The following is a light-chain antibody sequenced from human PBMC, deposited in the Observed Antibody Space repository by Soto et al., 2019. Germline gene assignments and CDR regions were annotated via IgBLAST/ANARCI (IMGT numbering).Light chain of an antibody. CDR3: QQYGSSSYT. Sequence: DIVLTQSPDTLSLSPGERATLSCRASQSVSSNYLAWYQQKPGRAPRLLIYGASTRATGIPDRFSGSGSGTDFTLTISRLEPEDFAVYYCQQYGSSSYTFGQGTRLEIK. CDR2: GAS. J-gene: IGKJ2*01. V-gene: IGKV3-20*01. CDR1: QSVSSNY.